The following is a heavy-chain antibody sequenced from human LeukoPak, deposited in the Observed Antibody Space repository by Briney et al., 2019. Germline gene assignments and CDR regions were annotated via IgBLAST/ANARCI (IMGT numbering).Heavy chain of an antibody. CDR2: ISYDGSNK. CDR3: AKDLRVWGATAPFYY. CDR1: GFTFSSYG. Sequence: GRSLRLSCAASGFTFSSYGMHWVRQAPGTGLEWVAVISYDGSNKYYADSVKGRFTISRDNSKNTLYLQMNSLRAEDTAVYYCAKDLRVWGATAPFYYWGQGTLVTVYS. D-gene: IGHD1-26*01. J-gene: IGHJ4*02. V-gene: IGHV3-30*18.